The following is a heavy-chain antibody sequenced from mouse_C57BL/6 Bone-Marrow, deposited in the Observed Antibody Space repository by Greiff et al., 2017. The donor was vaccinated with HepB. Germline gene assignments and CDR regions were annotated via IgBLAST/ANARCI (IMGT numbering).Heavy chain of an antibody. CDR3: ANDSLYYYAMDY. V-gene: IGHV2-5*01. CDR1: GFSFTSYG. J-gene: IGHJ4*01. D-gene: IGHD2-4*01. CDR2: IWRGGST. Sequence: QVQLQQSGPGLVQPSQSLSITCTVSGFSFTSYGVHWVRQSPGKGLEWLGVIWRGGSTDYNAAFMSRLTITKDNSKSQVFFKMNSLQADDTAIYYCANDSLYYYAMDYWGQGTSVTVSS.